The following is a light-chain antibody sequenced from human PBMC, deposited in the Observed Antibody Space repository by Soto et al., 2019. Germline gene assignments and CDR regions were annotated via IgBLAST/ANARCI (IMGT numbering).Light chain of an antibody. Sequence: DIQMTQSPSSLSASVGDRVTITCRASQSISSYLNWYQQKPGKAPKLLIYAASSLQSGVPSRFSGGGSGTDFTLTISSLQPEDFATYYCQQSYSTPTVGQGTKLEIK. CDR2: AAS. J-gene: IGKJ2*01. V-gene: IGKV1-39*01. CDR1: QSISSY. CDR3: QQSYSTPT.